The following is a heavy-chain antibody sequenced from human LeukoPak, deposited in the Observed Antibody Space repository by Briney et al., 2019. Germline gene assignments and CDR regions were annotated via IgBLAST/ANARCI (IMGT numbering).Heavy chain of an antibody. V-gene: IGHV1-69*04. CDR2: IVPIFGIA. CDR3: ARDCYDSSGYFVSVWFDP. CDR1: GGTFSSYA. J-gene: IGHJ5*02. Sequence: ASVKVSCKASGGTFSSYAISWVRQAPGQGLEWMGRIVPIFGIANYAQKLQGRVTITADKSTSTAYMELSSLRSEDTAVYYCARDCYDSSGYFVSVWFDPWGQGTLVTVSS. D-gene: IGHD3-22*01.